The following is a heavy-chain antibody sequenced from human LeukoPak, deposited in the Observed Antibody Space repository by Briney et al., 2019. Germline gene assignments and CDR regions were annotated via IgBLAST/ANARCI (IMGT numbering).Heavy chain of an antibody. CDR1: GFTFSSYA. Sequence: GGSLRLSCAASGFTFSSYAMSWVRQAPGKGLQWVSSITSSGGSTYYADSVKGRFTISRDNSKNTLYLQMNSLRAEDTAVYYCARDRPDFWSGYRYGMDVWGQGTTVTVSS. D-gene: IGHD3-3*01. J-gene: IGHJ6*02. CDR2: ITSSGGST. V-gene: IGHV3-23*01. CDR3: ARDRPDFWSGYRYGMDV.